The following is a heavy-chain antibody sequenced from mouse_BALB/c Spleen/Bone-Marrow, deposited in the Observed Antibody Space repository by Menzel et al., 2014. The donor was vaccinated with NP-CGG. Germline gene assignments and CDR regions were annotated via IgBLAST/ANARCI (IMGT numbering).Heavy chain of an antibody. D-gene: IGHD6-2*01. CDR1: GYTFTSCW. CDR2: IYPGDGDS. Sequence: VQLQQSGAELARPGASVKLSCKASGYTFTSCWMQWIKQRPGQGLEWIGAIYPGDGDSRYTQKFKGKATLTADKSSSTAYMQLSNLASEDSAVYYCARESLANGVYFDYWGQGTTLIVSS. CDR3: ARESLANGVYFDY. V-gene: IGHV1-87*01. J-gene: IGHJ2*01.